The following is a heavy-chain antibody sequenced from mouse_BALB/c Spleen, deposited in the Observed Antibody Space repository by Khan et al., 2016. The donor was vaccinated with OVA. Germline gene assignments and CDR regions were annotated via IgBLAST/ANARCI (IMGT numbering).Heavy chain of an antibody. V-gene: IGHV1-4*01. CDR2: INPSSGYT. CDR3: ARRTTGYAMDY. J-gene: IGHJ4*01. CDR1: GYTFTSYT. D-gene: IGHD2-14*01. Sequence: VQLQQSGAELARPGASVKMSCKASGYTFTSYTMHWVKQRPGQGLEWIGYINPSSGYTNYNQKFKDKATLTADKSSSTAYMQLSSLTSEDSAVDCCARRTTGYAMDYWGQGTSVTVSS.